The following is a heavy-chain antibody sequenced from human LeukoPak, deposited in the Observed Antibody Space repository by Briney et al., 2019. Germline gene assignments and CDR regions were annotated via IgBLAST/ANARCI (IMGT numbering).Heavy chain of an antibody. D-gene: IGHD1-26*01. Sequence: SETLSLTCTVSGGSISGHYYSWIRQPPGEGLEWIGYIYSSGNTIYNPSLKSRVTISVDTSKNQFSLKLNSVAATDTAVYYCARHGTSGEGGIDIWGPGTMVTVSS. J-gene: IGHJ3*02. V-gene: IGHV4-4*09. CDR2: IYSSGNT. CDR1: GGSISGHY. CDR3: ARHGTSGEGGIDI.